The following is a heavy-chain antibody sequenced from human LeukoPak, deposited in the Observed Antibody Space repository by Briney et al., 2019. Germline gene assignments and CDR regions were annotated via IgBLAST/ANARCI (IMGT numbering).Heavy chain of an antibody. V-gene: IGHV3-23*01. D-gene: IGHD6-13*01. CDR1: GFTFSSSA. Sequence: GGSLRLSCAASGFTFSSSAMSWVRQAPGKGLEWVSAISGSGGSTNYADSVKGRFTISRDNSKNTLYLQMNSLRAEDTAVYYCAKDVMVGYSSSWDSWGQGTLVTVSS. CDR2: ISGSGGST. J-gene: IGHJ4*02. CDR3: AKDVMVGYSSSWDS.